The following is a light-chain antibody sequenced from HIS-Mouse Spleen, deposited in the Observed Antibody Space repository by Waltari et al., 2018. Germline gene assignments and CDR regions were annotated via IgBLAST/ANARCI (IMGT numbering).Light chain of an antibody. V-gene: IGLV3-10*01. CDR2: EDS. J-gene: IGLJ2*01. Sequence: SYELTQPPSVSVSPGQTAMITCSGDALPKKYAYWYQQKSGQAPVLVIYEDSKRPSGIPERFSGSSAGTMATLTISGAQVEDEADYCCYSTDSSGNHRVFGGGTKLTVL. CDR1: ALPKKY. CDR3: YSTDSSGNHRV.